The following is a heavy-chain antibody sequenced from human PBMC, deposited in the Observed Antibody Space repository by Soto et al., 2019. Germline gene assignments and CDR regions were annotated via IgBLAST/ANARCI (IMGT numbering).Heavy chain of an antibody. Sequence: GGSLRLSCAASGFTFSSYAMSWVRQAPGKGLEWVSAISVSGGSTYYADSVKGRFTTSRDNSKNTLYLQMNSLRAEDTAVYYCAKDGVSGSYYFYFDSWGQGALVTVSS. CDR2: ISVSGGST. CDR1: GFTFSSYA. V-gene: IGHV3-23*01. CDR3: AKDGVSGSYYFYFDS. J-gene: IGHJ4*02. D-gene: IGHD1-26*01.